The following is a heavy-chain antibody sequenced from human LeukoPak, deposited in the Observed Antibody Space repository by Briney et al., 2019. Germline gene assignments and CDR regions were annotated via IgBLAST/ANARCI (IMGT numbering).Heavy chain of an antibody. CDR3: ARDSGGNYYYYGMDV. J-gene: IGHJ6*02. Sequence: ASVKVSCKASGYTFTSYAMHWVRQAPGQRLEWMGWINAGNGNTKYSQKFQGRVTITRDTSASTAYMELSSLRSEDTAVYYCARDSGGNYYYYGMDVWGQGTTVTVSS. V-gene: IGHV1-3*01. D-gene: IGHD2-15*01. CDR2: INAGNGNT. CDR1: GYTFTSYA.